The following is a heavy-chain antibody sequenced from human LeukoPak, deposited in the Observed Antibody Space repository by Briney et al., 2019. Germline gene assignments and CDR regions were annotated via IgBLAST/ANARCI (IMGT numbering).Heavy chain of an antibody. V-gene: IGHV3-49*04. D-gene: IGHD1-26*01. J-gene: IGHJ4*02. CDR2: IRSKGYGGTT. Sequence: PGRSLRLSCTTSGFTFGAYAMSWVRQAPGKGLEWVGFIRSKGYGGTTEYAAAVKGRFTISRDESKSAAYLQMDSLKTEDTAVYYCTRDGVIVGSTTWLDYWGQGTLVTVSS. CDR3: TRDGVIVGSTTWLDY. CDR1: GFTFGAYA.